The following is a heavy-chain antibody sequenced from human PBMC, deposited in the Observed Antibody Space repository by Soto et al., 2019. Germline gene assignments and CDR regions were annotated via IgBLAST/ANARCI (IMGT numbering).Heavy chain of an antibody. V-gene: IGHV2-5*02. D-gene: IGHD3-22*01. CDR1: GFSLSTSGVG. Sequence: QITLKESGPTLVKPTQTLTLTCTFSGFSLSTSGVGVGWIRQPPGKALEGLALIYWDDDKRYSPSLKSRLTIPKDTSKNRVVLTITNRDPVDTATYYCSHSSRPYYSDSSGYLDYWGQGTLVTVSS. CDR3: SHSSRPYYSDSSGYLDY. CDR2: IYWDDDK. J-gene: IGHJ4*02.